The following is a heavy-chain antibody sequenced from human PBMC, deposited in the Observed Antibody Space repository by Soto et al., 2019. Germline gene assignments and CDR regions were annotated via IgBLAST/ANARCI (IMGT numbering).Heavy chain of an antibody. Sequence: GSLRLSCAASGFTFSPYTMHWVRQTPGKGLEWVAVISYDGSDKNYADSVRGRFTISRDNSKNTLFLQMNSLRVEDTALYYCARGGGFCGADCYKGGIDYWGQGALVTVPQ. CDR1: GFTFSPYT. CDR2: ISYDGSDK. CDR3: ARGGGFCGADCYKGGIDY. D-gene: IGHD2-21*02. V-gene: IGHV3-30-3*01. J-gene: IGHJ4*02.